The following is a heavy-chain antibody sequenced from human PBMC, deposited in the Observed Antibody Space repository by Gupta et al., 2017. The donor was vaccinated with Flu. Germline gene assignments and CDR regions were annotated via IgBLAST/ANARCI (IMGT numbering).Heavy chain of an antibody. J-gene: IGHJ5*02. Sequence: SRFSFGLYYMNLIRQAPGKRLECVAYISASGSTVFYADSVKGRFTISRDSANNSVNLQMNSLRVEDAAIYYCARSQGALRPNWLDPWGQGALVAVS. V-gene: IGHV3-11*01. CDR1: RFSFGLYY. CDR3: ARSQGALRPNWLDP. D-gene: IGHD6-6*01. CDR2: ISASGSTV.